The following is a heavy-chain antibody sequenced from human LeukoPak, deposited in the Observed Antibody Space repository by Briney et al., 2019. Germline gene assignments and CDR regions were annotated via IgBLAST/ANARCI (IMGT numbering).Heavy chain of an antibody. D-gene: IGHD5-18*01. J-gene: IGHJ5*02. Sequence: ASVKVSCKASGYTFTDYFIHWVRPAPGQGLEWRGWINPNSGGTNYAQNFQGRVTMTRDTSISTAYMELSRLRSDDTAVYYCARDTAMVTYWFDPWGQGTLVTVSS. V-gene: IGHV1-2*02. CDR3: ARDTAMVTYWFDP. CDR1: GYTFTDYF. CDR2: INPNSGGT.